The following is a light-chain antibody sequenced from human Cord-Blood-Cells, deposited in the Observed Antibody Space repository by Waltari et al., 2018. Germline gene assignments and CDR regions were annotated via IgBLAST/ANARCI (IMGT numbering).Light chain of an antibody. CDR2: KAS. V-gene: IGKV1-5*03. J-gene: IGKJ1*01. CDR1: QSISSW. CDR3: QQHNSYSPWT. Sequence: DIQMTQSPSTLSASVGVRVTITCRASQSISSWLAWYQQKPGKAPKLLIYKASSLESGVPSRFSGSGSGTEFTLTISSLQPDDFATYYCQQHNSYSPWTFGQGTKVEIK.